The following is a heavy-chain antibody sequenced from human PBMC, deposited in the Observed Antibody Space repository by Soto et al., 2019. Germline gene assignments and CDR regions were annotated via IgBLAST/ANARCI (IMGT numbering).Heavy chain of an antibody. V-gene: IGHV3-33*01. D-gene: IGHD2-15*01. Sequence: GGSLRLSCAASGFTFSSYGMHWVRQAPGKGLVWVAVIWYDGSNKYYADSVKGRFTISRDNSKNTLYLQMNSLRAEDTAVYYCARVIYACSGGSCYLDYWGQGTLVTVSS. CDR1: GFTFSSYG. J-gene: IGHJ4*02. CDR2: IWYDGSNK. CDR3: ARVIYACSGGSCYLDY.